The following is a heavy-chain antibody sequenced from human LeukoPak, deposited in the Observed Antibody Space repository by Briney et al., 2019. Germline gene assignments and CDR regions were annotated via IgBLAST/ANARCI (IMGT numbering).Heavy chain of an antibody. V-gene: IGHV4-39*07. CDR3: ARDLPYDSSGYYPNYFDY. CDR1: GGSISSSSYY. CDR2: IYYSGST. D-gene: IGHD3-22*01. J-gene: IGHJ4*02. Sequence: SETLSLTCTVSGGSISSSSYYWGWIRQPPGKGLEWIGSIYYSGSTYYNPSLKSRVTISVDTSKNQFSLKLSSVTAADTAVYYCARDLPYDSSGYYPNYFDYWGQGTLVTVSS.